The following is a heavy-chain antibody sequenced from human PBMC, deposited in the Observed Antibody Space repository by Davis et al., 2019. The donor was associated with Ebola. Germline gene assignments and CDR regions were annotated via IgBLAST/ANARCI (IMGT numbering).Heavy chain of an antibody. V-gene: IGHV3-21*01. CDR3: ARGYCSSTSCSYFDY. CDR2: ISSSSSYI. Sequence: GESLKISCAASGFTFSSYSMNWVRQAPGKGLEWVSSISSSSSYIYYADSVKGRFTISRDNAKNSLYLQMNSLRAEDTAVYYCARGYCSSTSCSYFDYWGQGTLVTVSS. J-gene: IGHJ4*02. CDR1: GFTFSSYS. D-gene: IGHD2-2*01.